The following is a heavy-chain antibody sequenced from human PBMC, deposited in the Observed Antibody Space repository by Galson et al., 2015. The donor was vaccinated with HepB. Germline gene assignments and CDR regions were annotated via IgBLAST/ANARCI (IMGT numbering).Heavy chain of an antibody. J-gene: IGHJ4*02. CDR1: GFTFSSYS. CDR3: AKEGSGLTGYCLDY. D-gene: IGHD3-9*01. V-gene: IGHV3-48*01. CDR2: ISSSSSTI. Sequence: SLRLSCAASGFTFSSYSMNWVRQAPGKRLEWVSYISSSSSTIYYADSVKGRFTISRDNAKNSLYLQMNSLRAEDTAVYYCAKEGSGLTGYCLDYWGQGTLVTVSS.